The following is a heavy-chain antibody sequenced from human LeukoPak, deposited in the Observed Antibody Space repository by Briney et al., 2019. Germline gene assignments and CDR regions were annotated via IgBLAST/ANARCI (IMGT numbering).Heavy chain of an antibody. V-gene: IGHV3-23*01. CDR3: AEGSIAAAGFSFDY. D-gene: IGHD6-13*01. CDR2: VSGSGSST. J-gene: IGHJ4*02. Sequence: GGALRLSCAASGFTFRNYAMGWVRQAPGKGLESVSAVSGSGSSTYYADSVKGRFTISRDNSKNTLYLQMNSLRAEDTAVYYCAEGSIAAAGFSFDYWGQGTLVTVSS. CDR1: GFTFRNYA.